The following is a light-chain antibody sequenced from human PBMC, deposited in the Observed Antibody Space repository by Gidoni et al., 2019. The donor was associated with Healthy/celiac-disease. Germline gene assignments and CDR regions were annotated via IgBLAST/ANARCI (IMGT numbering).Light chain of an antibody. Sequence: DIQMTQSPSTLSASVGDRVTITCRASQSISSWLAWYQQKPGKATNLLIYDASSLESGVPSRFSGSVSGTEFTLTISSLQPDDFATYYCQQYNSYSTFGQWTKLEIK. CDR3: QQYNSYST. V-gene: IGKV1-5*01. CDR2: DAS. J-gene: IGKJ2*01. CDR1: QSISSW.